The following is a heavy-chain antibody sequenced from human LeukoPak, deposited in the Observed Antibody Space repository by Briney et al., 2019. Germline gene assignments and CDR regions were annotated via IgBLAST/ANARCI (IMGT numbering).Heavy chain of an antibody. CDR1: GGSFNGYS. CDR3: ARDRYDFWSGSYYYYGMDV. V-gene: IGHV4-34*01. CDR2: INDRGST. D-gene: IGHD3-3*01. Sequence: SETLSLTCAVNGGSFNGYSWSWIRQPPGKGLDWIGEINDRGSTNYNPSLKSRVTISVDTSKNQFSLKLSSVTAADTAVYYCARDRYDFWSGSYYYYGMDVWGQGTTVTVSS. J-gene: IGHJ6*02.